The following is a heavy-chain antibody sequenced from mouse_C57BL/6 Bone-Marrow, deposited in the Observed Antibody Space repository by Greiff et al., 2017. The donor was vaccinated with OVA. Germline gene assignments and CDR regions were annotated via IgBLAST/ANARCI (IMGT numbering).Heavy chain of an antibody. CDR1: GYSFTSYY. V-gene: IGHV1-66*01. CDR3: ASTDGSSHWYFDV. D-gene: IGHD1-1*01. CDR2: IYPGSGNT. J-gene: IGHJ1*03. Sequence: QVQLKESGPELVKPGASVKISCKASGYSFTSYYIHWVKQRPGQGLEWIGWIYPGSGNTKYNEKFKGKATLTADTSSSTAYMQLSSLTSEDSAVYYCASTDGSSHWYFDVWGTGTTVTVSS.